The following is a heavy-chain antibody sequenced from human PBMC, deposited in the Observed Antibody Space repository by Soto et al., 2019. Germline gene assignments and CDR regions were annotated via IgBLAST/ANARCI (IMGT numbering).Heavy chain of an antibody. CDR1: GGSFSGYY. D-gene: IGHD3-10*01. J-gene: IGHJ6*02. CDR3: ASSSCLRSGELFHGLDV. V-gene: IGHV4-34*01. CDR2: VNHGGTS. Sequence: PSETLSLTCAVHGGSFSGYYWDWIRQPPGKGLEWIGEVNHGGTSNYNPSLKSRAIISVDTSKNQFSLKLTSVTAEDTALYFCASSSCLRSGELFHGLDVWGQGTTVTVAS.